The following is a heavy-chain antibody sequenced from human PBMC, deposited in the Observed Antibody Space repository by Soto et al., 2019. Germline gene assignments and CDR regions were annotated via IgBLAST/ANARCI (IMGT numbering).Heavy chain of an antibody. J-gene: IGHJ3*02. CDR1: DGSISNSH. CDR2: IYYTGST. D-gene: IGHD1-26*01. Sequence: SETLSLTCTVSDGSISNSHWSWIRQPPGKGLEWIGYIYYTGSTHYNPSLKSRVTISLDVSKNQFFLKMNSVTAADTAVYYCARLSATVAFDIRGQGTMVTVS. CDR3: ARLSATVAFDI. V-gene: IGHV4-59*08.